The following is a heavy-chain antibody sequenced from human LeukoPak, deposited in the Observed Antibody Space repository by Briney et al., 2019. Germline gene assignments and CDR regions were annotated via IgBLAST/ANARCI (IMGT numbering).Heavy chain of an antibody. CDR3: ARDSGSYLQPTDY. Sequence: GGSLRLSCAASGFTFITSAMSWVRQAPGKGLEWVSSITGNGVSTYYADSVKGRFTISRDNSKSTLYLQMNSLRGDDTAVYHCARDSGSYLQPTDYWGQGTLVTVSS. D-gene: IGHD1-26*01. CDR1: GFTFITSA. V-gene: IGHV3-23*01. J-gene: IGHJ4*02. CDR2: ITGNGVST.